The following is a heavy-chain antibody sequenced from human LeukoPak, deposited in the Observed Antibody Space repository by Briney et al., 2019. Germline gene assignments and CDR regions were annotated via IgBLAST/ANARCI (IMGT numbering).Heavy chain of an antibody. V-gene: IGHV1-46*01. CDR2: INPSGGST. Sequence: ASVKVSCKASGYTFTSYYMHWVRQAPGQGLEWMGIINPSGGSTSYAQKFQGRVTMTRDTSTSTVYMELRSLRSDDTAVYYCASGRTLSSLGELSSDSFDYWGQGTLVTVSS. CDR3: ASGRTLSSLGELSSDSFDY. CDR1: GYTFTSYY. J-gene: IGHJ4*02. D-gene: IGHD3-16*02.